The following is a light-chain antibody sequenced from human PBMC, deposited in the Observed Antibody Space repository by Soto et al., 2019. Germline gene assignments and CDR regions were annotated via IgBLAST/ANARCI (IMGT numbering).Light chain of an antibody. J-gene: IGLJ3*02. CDR2: SNN. CDR1: SSNIESHT. V-gene: IGLV1-44*01. CDR3: AAWDDSLNAWV. Sequence: QAVVTQPPSASGTPGQRVTISCSGSSSNIESHTVSWYQQLPGTAPKLLIYSNNERPSGVPDRFSGSKSGTSASLAISGLQSEDEGDYYCAAWDDSLNAWVFGGGTKVTVL.